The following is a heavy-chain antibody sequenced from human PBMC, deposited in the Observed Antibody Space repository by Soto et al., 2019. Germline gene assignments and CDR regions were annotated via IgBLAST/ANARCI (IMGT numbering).Heavy chain of an antibody. Sequence: QVQLVQSGAEMKKPGSSVKVSCQSSGGTFNTYAMNWVRQAPGQGPEWMGDISPMFGAANSAPNFQGRVTITADQSTGTSYMQLSSLTSEDTALYFCAREVQVHTPAFVYWGQGTLVTVSS. J-gene: IGHJ4*02. CDR2: ISPMFGAA. D-gene: IGHD3-10*01. V-gene: IGHV1-69*19. CDR1: GGTFNTYA. CDR3: AREVQVHTPAFVY.